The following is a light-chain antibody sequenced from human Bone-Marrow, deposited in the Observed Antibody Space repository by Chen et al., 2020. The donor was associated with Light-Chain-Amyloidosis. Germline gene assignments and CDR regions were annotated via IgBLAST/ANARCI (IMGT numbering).Light chain of an antibody. J-gene: IGLJ3*02. Sequence: NFMLTQPHSVSASPGKTVIISCTRSSGSIATNDVQWYQQRPGSSPTTVIYEDDQRPSGVPDRFSGSSDRSSDSASLTISGLKTEDEADYYCQSYQGSSQGVFGGGTKLTVL. CDR1: SGSIATND. V-gene: IGLV6-57*01. CDR2: EDD. CDR3: QSYQGSSQGV.